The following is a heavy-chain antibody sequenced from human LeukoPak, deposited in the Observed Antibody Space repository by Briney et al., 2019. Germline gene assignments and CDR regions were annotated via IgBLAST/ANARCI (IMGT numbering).Heavy chain of an antibody. D-gene: IGHD6-13*01. Sequence: GGSPRLSCAASGFTFSDYYMSWIRQAPGKGLEWVSYISSSGSTIYYADSVKGRFTISRDNAKNSLYLQMNSLRAEDTAVYYCARDRDYSSSWSYYFDYWGQGTLVTVSS. J-gene: IGHJ4*02. V-gene: IGHV3-11*01. CDR3: ARDRDYSSSWSYYFDY. CDR1: GFTFSDYY. CDR2: ISSSGSTI.